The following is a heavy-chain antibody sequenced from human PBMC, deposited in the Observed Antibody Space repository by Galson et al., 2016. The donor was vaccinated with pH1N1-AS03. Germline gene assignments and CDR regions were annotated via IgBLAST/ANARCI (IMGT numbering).Heavy chain of an antibody. J-gene: IGHJ4*02. V-gene: IGHV3-64*01. CDR1: GFTFNDYA. D-gene: IGHD3-3*01. CDR2: ISSDASGT. Sequence: SLRLSCAASGFTFNDYAMHWVRQAPGKGLEYVSAISSDASGTYYANSVKGRFTISRDNSKNTVYLQMGSLRAEDMAVYYCARRRSYYDFWSGYSDYWGQGTLVTVSS. CDR3: ARRRSYYDFWSGYSDY.